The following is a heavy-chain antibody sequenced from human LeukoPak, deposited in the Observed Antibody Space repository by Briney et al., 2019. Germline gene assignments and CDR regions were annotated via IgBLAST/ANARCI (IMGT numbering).Heavy chain of an antibody. V-gene: IGHV3-23*01. CDR3: AKAGGSGSYGLQYYYYMDV. D-gene: IGHD3-10*01. CDR1: GFTFSSYA. J-gene: IGHJ6*03. Sequence: PGGSLRLSCAAYGFTFSSYAMSWVRQAPGKGLEWVSAISGSGGSTYYADSVKGRFTISRDNSENTLYLQMNSMRAEDTALYYCAKAGGSGSYGLQYYYYMDVWGKGTTVTVSS. CDR2: ISGSGGST.